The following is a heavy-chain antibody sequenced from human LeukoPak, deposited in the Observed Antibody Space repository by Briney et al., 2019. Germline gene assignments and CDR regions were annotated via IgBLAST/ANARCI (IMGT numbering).Heavy chain of an antibody. D-gene: IGHD3-10*01. CDR1: GFTVSSNF. J-gene: IGHJ1*01. Sequence: PGGSLRLSCAASGFTVSSNFISWVRQAPGKGLEWVSIIYSGGTTYYADSLKGRFTTSRDNSKNTVYLQVNSLRAEDTAVYYCARVGRSGTYYNYEYFQHWGQGSLVTVSS. V-gene: IGHV3-66*01. CDR2: IYSGGTT. CDR3: ARVGRSGTYYNYEYFQH.